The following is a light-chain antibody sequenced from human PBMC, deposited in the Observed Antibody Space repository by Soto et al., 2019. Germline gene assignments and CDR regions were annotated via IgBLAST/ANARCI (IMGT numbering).Light chain of an antibody. CDR2: EVY. V-gene: IGLV2-8*01. CDR1: SSDIGAYNF. CDR3: TSYAGNYKCEVE. J-gene: IGLJ2*01. Sequence: QSALTQPPSASGSPGQSVTISCTGTSSDIGAYNFISWYQQYPGKAPKLMIYEVYKRHSGVPDRFSGSKSGNTASLTVSGLQAEDEADYYCTSYAGNYKCEVEFGGGTTLTVL.